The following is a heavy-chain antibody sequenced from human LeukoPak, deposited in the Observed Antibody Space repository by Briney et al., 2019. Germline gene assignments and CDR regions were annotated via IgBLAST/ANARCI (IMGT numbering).Heavy chain of an antibody. CDR1: GYTFIGYY. Sequence: ASVKVSCKASGYTFIGYYMHWVRQAPGQGLEWIGWINPNNGGTNYAQKFQGRVTMTRDTSISTAYMELSRLRSDDTAVFYCARELPNDAFDIWGQGTKVTVSS. CDR2: INPNNGGT. V-gene: IGHV1-2*02. J-gene: IGHJ3*02. CDR3: ARELPNDAFDI.